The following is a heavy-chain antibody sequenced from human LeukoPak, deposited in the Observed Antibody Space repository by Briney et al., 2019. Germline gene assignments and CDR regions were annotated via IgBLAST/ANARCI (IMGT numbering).Heavy chain of an antibody. V-gene: IGHV3-49*04. CDR2: IRRKAHGGTT. Sequence: GGSLRLSCTTSGFTFGDYAMSWVRQAPGKGLEWVSFIRRKAHGGTTEYAASVKGRFSSSRDDSKNIAYLQMNSLKTEDTAVYSCTRVTYYYDNSGYFHFDSWGQGSLVTVSS. J-gene: IGHJ4*02. D-gene: IGHD3-22*01. CDR1: GFTFGDYA. CDR3: TRVTYYYDNSGYFHFDS.